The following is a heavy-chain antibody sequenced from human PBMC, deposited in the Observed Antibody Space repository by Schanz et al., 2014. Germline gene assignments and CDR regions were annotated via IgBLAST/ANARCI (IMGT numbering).Heavy chain of an antibody. Sequence: EVQLVESGGGLVQPGGSLRLSCAASGFTVSINYMSWVRQAPGKGLEWVSVIYSDGRTYYGDSVKGRFTISRDNSKNTLYLQMNSLRDEDTAMYYCARQRSYFYAMDVWGQGTTVTVSS. V-gene: IGHV3-66*04. CDR2: IYSDGRT. J-gene: IGHJ6*02. CDR3: ARQRSYFYAMDV. CDR1: GFTVSINY.